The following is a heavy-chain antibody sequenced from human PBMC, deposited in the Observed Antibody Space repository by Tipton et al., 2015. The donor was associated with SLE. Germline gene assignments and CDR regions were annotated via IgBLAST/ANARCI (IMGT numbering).Heavy chain of an antibody. J-gene: IGHJ4*02. CDR1: GFTFSSYA. CDR2: ISGSGGST. CDR3: ARDGRGDSSEGAFDI. Sequence: SLRLSCAASGFTFSSYAMSWVRQAPGKGLEWVSAISGSGGSTYYADSVKGRFTISRDNSKNTLYLQMNSLRAEDTAVYYCARDGRGDSSEGAFDIWGQGTLVTVSS. V-gene: IGHV3-23*01. D-gene: IGHD6-19*01.